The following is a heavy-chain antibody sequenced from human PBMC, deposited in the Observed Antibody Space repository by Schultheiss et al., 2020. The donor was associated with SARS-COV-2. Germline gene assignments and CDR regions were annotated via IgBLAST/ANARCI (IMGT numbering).Heavy chain of an antibody. Sequence: GESLKISCAASGFTFSGSALHWVRQASGKGLEWVGRIRSKANSYATAYGASVKGRFTISRDDSRNTAYLQMNSLKTEDTAVYYCTTGGAQGYCTSSSCWDALDIWGQGTLVTVSS. V-gene: IGHV3-73*01. CDR3: TTGGAQGYCTSSSCWDALDI. D-gene: IGHD2-2*01. J-gene: IGHJ3*02. CDR2: IRSKANSYAT. CDR1: GFTFSGSA.